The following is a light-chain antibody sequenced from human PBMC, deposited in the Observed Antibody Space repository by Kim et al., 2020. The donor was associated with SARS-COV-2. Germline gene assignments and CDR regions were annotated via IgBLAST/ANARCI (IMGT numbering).Light chain of an antibody. CDR1: QSVSNN. J-gene: IGKJ4*01. CDR2: DTS. CDR3: QQYNIWPPLT. V-gene: IGKV3-15*01. Sequence: SPGDGVTLSCRASQSVSNNLAWYQQRPGQAPSLLIYDTSTRATGVPARFSGSGSGTEFTLTISSLQSEDLAVYYCQQYNIWPPLTFGGGTKVDIK.